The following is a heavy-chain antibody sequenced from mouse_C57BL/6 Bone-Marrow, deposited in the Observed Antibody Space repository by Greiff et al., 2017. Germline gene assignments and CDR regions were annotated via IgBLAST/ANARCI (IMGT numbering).Heavy chain of an antibody. CDR3: ARDYYGSSFDWYFDV. V-gene: IGHV1-53*01. CDR1: GYTFTSYW. CDR2: INPSNGGT. J-gene: IGHJ1*03. D-gene: IGHD1-1*01. Sequence: QVQLQQPGTELVKPGASVKLSCKASGYTFTSYWMHWVKQRPGQGLEWIGNINPSNGGTNYNEKFKSKATLTVDQSSSTAYMQLSSLTSEDSAVYYCARDYYGSSFDWYFDVWGTGTTVTVSS.